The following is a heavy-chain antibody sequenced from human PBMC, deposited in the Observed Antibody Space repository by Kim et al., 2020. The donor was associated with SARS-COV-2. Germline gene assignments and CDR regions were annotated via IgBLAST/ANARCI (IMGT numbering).Heavy chain of an antibody. CDR2: IYYSGST. J-gene: IGHJ5*02. CDR3: ARYSLRGYSYGYSYDWFDP. CDR1: GGSISSSSYY. Sequence: SETLSLTCTVSGGSISSSSYYWGWIRQPPGKGLELIGSIYYSGSTYYNPSLKSRVTISVDTSKNQFSLKLSSVTAADTAVYYCARYSLRGYSYGYSYDWFDPWGQGTLVTVSS. V-gene: IGHV4-39*01. D-gene: IGHD5-18*01.